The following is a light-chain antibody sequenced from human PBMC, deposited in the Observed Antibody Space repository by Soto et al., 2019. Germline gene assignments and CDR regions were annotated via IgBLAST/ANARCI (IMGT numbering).Light chain of an antibody. V-gene: IGLV1-47*02. CDR3: STWDASLSGRV. CDR2: SDD. CDR1: SSNIGNNF. J-gene: IGLJ3*02. Sequence: QSVLTQPPSVSGTPGQRVIISCSGGSSNIGNNFVSWYQQLPGTAPKLLIYSDDQRPSGVPDRVSGSKSGTSASLAISGLRSEDEADYYCSTWDASLSGRVFGGGTKLTVL.